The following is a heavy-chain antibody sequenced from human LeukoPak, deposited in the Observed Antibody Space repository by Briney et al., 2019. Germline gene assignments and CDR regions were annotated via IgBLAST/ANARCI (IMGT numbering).Heavy chain of an antibody. J-gene: IGHJ3*02. Sequence: SEPLSLTCTVSGGSISSYYWSWIRQPPGKGLEWIGYIYYSGSTNYNPFLKSRVTISVDTSKNQFSLKLSSVTAADTAVYYCARRGEQQLVDAFDIWGQGTMVTVSS. CDR1: GGSISSYY. D-gene: IGHD6-13*01. CDR2: IYYSGST. CDR3: ARRGEQQLVDAFDI. V-gene: IGHV4-59*08.